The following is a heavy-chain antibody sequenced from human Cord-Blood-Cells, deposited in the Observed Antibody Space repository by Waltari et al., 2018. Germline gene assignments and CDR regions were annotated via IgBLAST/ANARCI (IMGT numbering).Heavy chain of an antibody. V-gene: IGHV1-8*01. CDR2: MNPNSGNT. CDR3: AHITGDPIWGDAFDI. D-gene: IGHD7-27*01. CDR1: GYPYPSYA. J-gene: IGHJ3*02. Sequence: QVLLVQSGAEVKKPGASVKVSCKSSGYPYPSYAINRVRQATGQGLEWMGWMNPNSGNTGYAQKFQGRVTMTRNTSISTAYMELSSLRSEDTAVYYCAHITGDPIWGDAFDIWGQGTMVTVSS.